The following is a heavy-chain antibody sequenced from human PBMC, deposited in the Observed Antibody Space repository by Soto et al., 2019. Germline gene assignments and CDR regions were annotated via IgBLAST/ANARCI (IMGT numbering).Heavy chain of an antibody. D-gene: IGHD3-3*02. V-gene: IGHV3-74*01. Sequence: EVQLVESGGGLVQPGGSLRLSCAASGFTFSSNWIHWVRQTPGKGLVWVSRIDVGGSNRNYADSVKGRFTISRDNAKNTVYLQMNSLRADDKAVYYCVRGIYQKFGMDVWGQGTTV. CDR2: IDVGGSNR. CDR3: VRGIYQKFGMDV. J-gene: IGHJ6*02. CDR1: GFTFSSNW.